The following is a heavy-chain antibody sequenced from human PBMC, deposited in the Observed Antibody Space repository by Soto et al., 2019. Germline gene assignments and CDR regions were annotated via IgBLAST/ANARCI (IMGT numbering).Heavy chain of an antibody. CDR2: IYHSGNT. D-gene: IGHD4-17*01. CDR3: ARHGDYSHNWFDP. CDR1: GGSISSGGYS. J-gene: IGHJ5*02. Sequence: SETLSLTCAVSGGSISSGGYSWSWIRQPPGKGMEWIGYIYHSGNTYYNTSLKSRVTISVDRSKNQFSLKLSSVTAAVTAVYYCARHGDYSHNWFDPWGQGTLVTVSS. V-gene: IGHV4-30-2*01.